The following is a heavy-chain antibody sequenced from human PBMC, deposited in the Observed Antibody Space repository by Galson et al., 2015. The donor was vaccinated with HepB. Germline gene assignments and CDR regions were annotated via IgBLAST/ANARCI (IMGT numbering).Heavy chain of an antibody. V-gene: IGHV3-30*04. D-gene: IGHD2-2*01. CDR2: ISYDGSNK. Sequence: SLRLSCAASGFTISSYAMHWVRQAPGKGLEWVAVISYDGSNKYYADSVKGRFTISRDNSKNTLYLQMNSLRAEDTAVYYCATDIVVVPAAMPAKLPSFVDYWGQGTLVTVSS. CDR3: ATDIVVVPAAMPAKLPSFVDY. J-gene: IGHJ4*02. CDR1: GFTISSYA.